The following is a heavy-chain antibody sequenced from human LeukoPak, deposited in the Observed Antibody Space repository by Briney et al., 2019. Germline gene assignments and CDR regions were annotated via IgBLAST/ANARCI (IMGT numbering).Heavy chain of an antibody. CDR2: ISGSGGST. Sequence: GGSLRLSCAASGFTFSSYSMNWVRQAPGKGLEWVSAISGSGGSTYYADSVKGRFTISRDNSKNTLYLQMNSLRAEDTAVYYCAKDYVVVVPAAIGPFDYWGQGTLVTVSS. CDR3: AKDYVVVVPAAIGPFDY. V-gene: IGHV3-23*01. D-gene: IGHD2-2*02. CDR1: GFTFSSYS. J-gene: IGHJ4*02.